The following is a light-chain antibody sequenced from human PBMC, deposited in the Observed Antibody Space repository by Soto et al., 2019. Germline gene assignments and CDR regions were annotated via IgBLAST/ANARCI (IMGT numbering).Light chain of an antibody. CDR3: QQNNDWSMWT. Sequence: EKVRTQSAATLSVSPRARATLSSRASQSGGIKLGWYQQKPGQAPRLIIYDASTGSADIPARFSGSGSGIEFTLTISILQSEDSAVYYCQQNNDWSMWTVGQGTKVEIK. CDR2: DAS. V-gene: IGKV3-15*01. J-gene: IGKJ1*01. CDR1: QSGGIK.